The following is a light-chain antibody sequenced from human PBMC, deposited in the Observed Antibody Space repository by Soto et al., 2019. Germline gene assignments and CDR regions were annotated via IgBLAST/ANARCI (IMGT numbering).Light chain of an antibody. Sequence: DIQMTQSPSSLSASIGDRVTITCRASQGISNSLAWYQQKPGKGPSLLIYDASTLQSGVPSRFSGSGSGTDFTLTISSLQPDDFATYYCQQYNSYSTFGQGTKVDIK. CDR1: QGISNS. CDR3: QQYNSYST. CDR2: DAS. V-gene: IGKV1-27*01. J-gene: IGKJ1*01.